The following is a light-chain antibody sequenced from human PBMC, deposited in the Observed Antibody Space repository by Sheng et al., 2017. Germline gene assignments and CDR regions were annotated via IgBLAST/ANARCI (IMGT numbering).Light chain of an antibody. CDR1: QNIYNW. CDR2: KAS. V-gene: IGKV1-5*03. Sequence: DIQMTQSPSILSASVGDRVTIACRASQNIYNWLAWYQQKPGKAPKLLIYKASSLQSGVPPRFSGSGSGTEFTLTISSLQPEDFATYYCQQYKSDPWTFDQGTKVEIK. J-gene: IGKJ1*01. CDR3: QQYKSDPWT.